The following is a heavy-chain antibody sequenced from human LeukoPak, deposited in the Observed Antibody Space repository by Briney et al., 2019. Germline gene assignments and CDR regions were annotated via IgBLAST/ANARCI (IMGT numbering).Heavy chain of an antibody. CDR1: GLTISDSW. V-gene: IGHV3-74*01. CDR3: ARDAGWGRLDS. D-gene: IGHD3-16*01. CDR2: LASDESNK. J-gene: IGHJ4*02. Sequence: GRSLRLSCAASGLTISDSWIHWVRQAPGKGLMWVSRLASDESNKIYADSVKGRFTISRDNAKNTLYLQMNSLRVEDTGIYCARDAGWGRLDSWGQGALVTVSS.